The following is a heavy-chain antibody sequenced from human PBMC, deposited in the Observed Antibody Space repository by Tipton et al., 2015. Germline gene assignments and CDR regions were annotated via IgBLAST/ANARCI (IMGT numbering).Heavy chain of an antibody. V-gene: IGHV4-30-2*01. J-gene: IGHJ6*02. CDR3: ARSGYTYGMDV. Sequence: TLSLTCAVSGGSISSGGFSWSWIRQPPGKGLEWIGYIYQGGSTNYNPSLKSRVTMSVDRSKNPFSLKLTSVTAADTAVYYCARSGYTYGMDVWGQGTTVTVSS. D-gene: IGHD5-12*01. CDR1: GGSISSGGFS. CDR2: IYQGGST.